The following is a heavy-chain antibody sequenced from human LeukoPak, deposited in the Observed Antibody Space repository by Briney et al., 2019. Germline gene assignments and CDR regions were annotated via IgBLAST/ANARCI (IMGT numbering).Heavy chain of an antibody. CDR3: ARVVLGGYHRADY. CDR1: GFTFSSYS. J-gene: IGHJ4*02. V-gene: IGHV3-21*01. D-gene: IGHD5-12*01. Sequence: GGSLRLSCAASGFTFSSYSMNWVRQAPGKGLEWVSSISSSSSYIYYADSVKGRFTISRDNAKNSLYLQMNSLRAADTAVYYCARVVLGGYHRADYWGQGTLVTVSS. CDR2: ISSSSSYI.